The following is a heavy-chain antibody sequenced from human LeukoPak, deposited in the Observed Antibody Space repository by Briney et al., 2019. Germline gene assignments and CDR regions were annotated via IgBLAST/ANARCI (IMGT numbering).Heavy chain of an antibody. V-gene: IGHV4-39*01. CDR3: ARQPPVAAAGNFVDS. J-gene: IGHJ4*02. D-gene: IGHD6-13*01. CDR2: IYYSGST. CDR1: GDSISSNSYY. Sequence: SETLSLTCTDSGDSISSNSYYWGWMRQSPGKGLEWIGSIYYSGSTYYNPSLKSRVTISADTSKNQFSLNLSSVTTTDTAVYYCARQPPVAAAGNFVDSWGQGTLVTVSS.